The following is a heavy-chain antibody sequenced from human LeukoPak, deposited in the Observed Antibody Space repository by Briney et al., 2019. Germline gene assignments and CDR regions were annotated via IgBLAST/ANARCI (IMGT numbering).Heavy chain of an antibody. D-gene: IGHD3-10*01. Sequence: GKSLRLSCVASGFTFSRYGIHWVRQAPGKGLEWVANIWFDETNTSYADSVQARFKVSRDISENTVYLQMNSLRVEDTAVYYCARDLIPFGVNSGVDFWGQEVLVTVSS. CDR2: IWFDETNT. V-gene: IGHV3-33*01. CDR1: GFTFSRYG. J-gene: IGHJ4*02. CDR3: ARDLIPFGVNSGVDF.